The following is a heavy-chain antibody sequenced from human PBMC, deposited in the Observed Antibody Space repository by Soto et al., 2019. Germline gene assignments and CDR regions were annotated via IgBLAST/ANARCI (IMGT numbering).Heavy chain of an antibody. V-gene: IGHV4-4*07. CDR1: GGSINSYY. CDR2: VFPSRRS. J-gene: IGHJ6*02. Sequence: PSETLSLTCTVSGGSINSYYWTWIRQPAGKGLEWVGRVFPSRRSNYNPSPQCRVTQSVDPSKNQLSLKLSSATVADTAVYCWSGDKGYNYYGMDVWGQGTTVTVSS. CDR3: SGDKGYNYYGMDV.